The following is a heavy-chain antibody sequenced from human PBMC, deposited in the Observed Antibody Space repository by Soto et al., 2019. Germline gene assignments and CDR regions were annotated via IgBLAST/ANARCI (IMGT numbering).Heavy chain of an antibody. CDR3: ARVLGYCSSTISGSCYYYGMDV. D-gene: IGHD2-2*01. CDR1: GYTFTSYY. CDR2: INPSGGST. V-gene: IGHV1-46*01. J-gene: IGHJ6*02. Sequence: VKVSCKASGYTFTSYYMHWVRQAPGQGLEWMGIINPSGGSTSYAQKFQGRVTMTRDTSTSTVYMELSSLRSEDTAVYYCARVLGYCSSTISGSCYYYGMDVWGQGTKVTVYS.